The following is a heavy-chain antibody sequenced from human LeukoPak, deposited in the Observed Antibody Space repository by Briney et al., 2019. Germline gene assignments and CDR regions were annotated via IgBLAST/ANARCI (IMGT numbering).Heavy chain of an antibody. CDR3: ARQRRSGGYQRPYFDY. V-gene: IGHV4-39*01. Sequence: SETLSLTCTVSGGSISSSSCYWGWIRQPPGKGLEWIGSIYYSGSTYYNPSLKSRVTISVDTSKNQFSLKLRSVTAADTAVYYCARQRRSGGYQRPYFDYWGQGTLVIVSS. CDR1: GGSISSSSCY. CDR2: IYYSGST. J-gene: IGHJ4*02. D-gene: IGHD1-26*01.